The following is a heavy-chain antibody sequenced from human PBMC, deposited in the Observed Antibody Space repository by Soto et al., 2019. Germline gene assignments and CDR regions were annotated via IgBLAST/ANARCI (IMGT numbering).Heavy chain of an antibody. J-gene: IGHJ1*01. CDR3: ARADSSDYYYPY. Sequence: GGSLRLSCAASGFTFTNYAMSWVRQAPGKGLEWVSLITSGGSTYYADSVKGRFTISRDNSKNTLYLQVNSLRAEDAALFYCARADSSDYYYPYWGQGTRVTVSS. CDR2: ITSGGST. V-gene: IGHV3-23*01. CDR1: GFTFTNYA. D-gene: IGHD3-22*01.